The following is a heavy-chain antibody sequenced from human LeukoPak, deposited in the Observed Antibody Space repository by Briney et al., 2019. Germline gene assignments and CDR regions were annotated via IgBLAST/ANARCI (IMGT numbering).Heavy chain of an antibody. V-gene: IGHV1-69*01. Sequence: SVKVSCKASGGTFSSYAISWVRQAPGQGLEWMGGIIPIFGTANYAQKFQGRVTITADESTSTAYMELSGLRSEDTAVYYCARVGDSSGYYLDYWGQGTLVTVSS. J-gene: IGHJ4*02. CDR3: ARVGDSSGYYLDY. CDR1: GGTFSSYA. D-gene: IGHD3-22*01. CDR2: IIPIFGTA.